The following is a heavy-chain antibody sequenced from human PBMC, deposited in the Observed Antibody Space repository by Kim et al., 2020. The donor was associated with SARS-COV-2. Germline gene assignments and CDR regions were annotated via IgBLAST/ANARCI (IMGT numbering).Heavy chain of an antibody. CDR1: GFTFSSYG. V-gene: IGHV3-33*01. Sequence: GGSLRLSCAASGFTFSSYGIHWVRQAPGKGLEWVAVIWFDGSKKDFGESVKGRFTISRDNSNNTLYLQMNSLRAEDTAVYYCARDFSARPSNYFYMDVWGKGTTVTVSS. CDR3: ARDFSARPSNYFYMDV. J-gene: IGHJ6*03. CDR2: IWFDGSKK. D-gene: IGHD2-2*01.